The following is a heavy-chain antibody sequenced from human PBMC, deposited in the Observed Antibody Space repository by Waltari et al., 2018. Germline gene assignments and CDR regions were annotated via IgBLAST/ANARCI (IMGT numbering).Heavy chain of an antibody. CDR1: GYTFTGYY. CDR2: INPNSGGT. J-gene: IGHJ6*02. CDR3: ASGNCSSTSCYYYYYYGMDV. D-gene: IGHD2-2*01. Sequence: QVQLVQSGAEVKKPGASVKVSCKASGYTFTGYYMHWVRQAPGQGREWMGWINPNSGGTNYAQKFQGRVTMTRDTSISTAYMELSRLRSDDTAVYYCASGNCSSTSCYYYYYYGMDVWGQGTTVTVSS. V-gene: IGHV1-2*02.